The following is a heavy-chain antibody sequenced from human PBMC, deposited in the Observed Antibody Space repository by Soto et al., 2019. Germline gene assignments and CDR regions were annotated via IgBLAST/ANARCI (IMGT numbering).Heavy chain of an antibody. V-gene: IGHV1-46*01. D-gene: IGHD3-22*01. CDR2: INPSGGST. Sequence: ASVKVSCKASGYTFTSYYMHWVRQAPGQGLEWMGIINPSGGSTSYAQKFQGRVTMTRDTSTSTVYMELSSLRSEDTAVYYCARERIPMIGGYYYYGMDVWGQGTTVTVSS. CDR3: ARERIPMIGGYYYYGMDV. CDR1: GYTFTSYY. J-gene: IGHJ6*02.